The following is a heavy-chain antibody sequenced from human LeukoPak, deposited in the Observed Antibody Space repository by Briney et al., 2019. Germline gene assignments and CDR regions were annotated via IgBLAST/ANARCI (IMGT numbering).Heavy chain of an antibody. CDR1: GGSFSGYY. Sequence: SETLSLTCAVYGGSFSGYYWSRIRQPPGKGLEWIGEINHSGSTNYNPSLKSRVTISVDTSKNQFSLKLSSVTAADTAVYYCARGTTYYYDSSGYYHFDYWGQGTLVTVSS. CDR2: INHSGST. CDR3: ARGTTYYYDSSGYYHFDY. V-gene: IGHV4-34*01. D-gene: IGHD3-22*01. J-gene: IGHJ4*02.